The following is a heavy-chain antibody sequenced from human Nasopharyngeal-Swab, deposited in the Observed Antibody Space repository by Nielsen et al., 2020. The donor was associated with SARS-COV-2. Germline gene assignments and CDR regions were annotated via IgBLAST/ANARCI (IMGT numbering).Heavy chain of an antibody. CDR3: ASGDIYGCFDY. Sequence: GESLKISCAVSGLTVRTSYMTWVRQAPGKGLEWVSMITSGRNTYYADSVKGRFFISRDNSKNTLHLQIGSLRVEDTAVYYCASGDIYGCFDYWGQGSLVTVSS. V-gene: IGHV3-66*01. D-gene: IGHD5-18*01. J-gene: IGHJ4*02. CDR1: GLTVRTSY. CDR2: ITSGRNT.